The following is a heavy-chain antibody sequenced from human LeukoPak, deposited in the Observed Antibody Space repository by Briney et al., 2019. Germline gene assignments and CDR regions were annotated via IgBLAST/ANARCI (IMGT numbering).Heavy chain of an antibody. CDR3: ARLARFSVRGVHSPYYFDY. Sequence: SETLSLTCTVSGGSISSCSYYWGWIRQPPGKGLEWIGSIYYSGSTYYNPSLKSRVTISVDTSKNQFSLKLSSVTAADTAVYYCARLARFSVRGVHSPYYFDYWGQGTLVTSPQ. D-gene: IGHD3-10*01. J-gene: IGHJ4*02. V-gene: IGHV4-39*01. CDR2: IYYSGST. CDR1: GGSISSCSYY.